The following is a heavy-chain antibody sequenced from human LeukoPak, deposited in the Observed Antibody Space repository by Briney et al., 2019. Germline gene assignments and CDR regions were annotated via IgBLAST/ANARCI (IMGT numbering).Heavy chain of an antibody. CDR2: IIPIFGTA. Sequence: SVKVSCKASGGTFSSYAISWVRQAPGQGLEWMGGIIPIFGTANYAQKFQGRVTITADESTSTAYMELSSLRSEDTAVYYRASAPRYQLLLEAFDIWGQGTMVTVSS. J-gene: IGHJ3*02. CDR3: ASAPRYQLLLEAFDI. V-gene: IGHV1-69*13. D-gene: IGHD2-2*01. CDR1: GGTFSSYA.